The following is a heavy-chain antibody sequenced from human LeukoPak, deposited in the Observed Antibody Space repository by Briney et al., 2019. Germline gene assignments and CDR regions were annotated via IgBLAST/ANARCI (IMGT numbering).Heavy chain of an antibody. J-gene: IGHJ4*02. D-gene: IGHD3-3*01. CDR2: INPNSGGT. V-gene: IGHV1-2*02. CDR3: ARDYDFWSGYPY. CDR1: GYTFTGYY. Sequence: ASVKVSCKASGYTFTGYYMHWVRQAPGQGLEWMGWINPNSGGTNYAQKFQGRVTMTRDTSISTACMELSRLRSDDTAVYYCARDYDFWSGYPYWGQGTLVTVSS.